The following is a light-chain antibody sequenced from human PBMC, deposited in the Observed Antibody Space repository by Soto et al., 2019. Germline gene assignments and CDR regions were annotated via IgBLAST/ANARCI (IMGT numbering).Light chain of an antibody. J-gene: IGKJ1*01. V-gene: IGKV1-17*01. Sequence: IQMTQSPASLSSSVLARATITCRASQGIRNDLGWYQQKPGKAPKRLIYATSSLQSGVPSRFSGSGSGTDFTLTISSLQPDDFATYYCQQYNSYWTFGQGTKVDIK. CDR1: QGIRND. CDR2: ATS. CDR3: QQYNSYWT.